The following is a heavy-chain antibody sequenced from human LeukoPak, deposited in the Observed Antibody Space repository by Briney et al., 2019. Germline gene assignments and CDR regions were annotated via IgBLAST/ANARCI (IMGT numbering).Heavy chain of an antibody. CDR2: IIPIFGTA. V-gene: IGHV1-69*13. CDR3: ARASITIFGVADGNYYYMDV. Sequence: ASVKVSCKASGYTFTSYDINWVRQAPGQGLEWMGGIIPIFGTANYAQKFQGRVTITADESTSTAYMELSSLRSEDTAVYYCARASITIFGVADGNYYYMDVWGKGTTVTVSS. CDR1: GYTFTSYD. J-gene: IGHJ6*03. D-gene: IGHD3-3*01.